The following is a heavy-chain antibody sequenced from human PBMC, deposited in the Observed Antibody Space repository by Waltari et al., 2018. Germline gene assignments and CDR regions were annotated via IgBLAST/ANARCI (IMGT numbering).Heavy chain of an antibody. V-gene: IGHV3-53*01. CDR2: IYSVGNT. Sequence: EVQLVESGGGLIQPGGSLRLSCAASGFTVTNNYMNWVRQAPGKGLEWVSVIYSVGNTYYADSVKGRFTISRDNSKNTLYLQMNSLRVDDTAVYFCARGCIDHRCYIEKWGQGTLVTVSS. D-gene: IGHD2-8*01. CDR3: ARGCIDHRCYIEK. J-gene: IGHJ4*02. CDR1: GFTVTNNY.